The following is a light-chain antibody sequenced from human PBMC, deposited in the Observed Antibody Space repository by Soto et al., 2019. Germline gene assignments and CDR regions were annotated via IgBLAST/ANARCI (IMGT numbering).Light chain of an antibody. CDR1: SSDVGAYNR. CDR3: CSYAGSSTPSYV. Sequence: QSALTQPASVSGSPGQSISISCTGTSSDVGAYNRVSWYQHHPGKAPKLMIYEVTNRPSGVSNRFSGSKSGNTASLTISGLQAEDEADYYCCSYAGSSTPSYVFGSGTKVTVL. CDR2: EVT. V-gene: IGLV2-23*02. J-gene: IGLJ1*01.